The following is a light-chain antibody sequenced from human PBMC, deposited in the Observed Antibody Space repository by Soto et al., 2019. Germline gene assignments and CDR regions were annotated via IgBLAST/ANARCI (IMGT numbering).Light chain of an antibody. CDR1: QSVSSN. Sequence: VLKQSPVALSLSTGERATLSCRASQSVSSNYLAWYQQKPGQAPRLLIYGASTRATDIPARFSGSGSGTEFTLTISSLQSEDFGVYYCKQYNNWPGTFGQGTKVDIK. J-gene: IGKJ1*01. CDR3: KQYNNWPGT. V-gene: IGKV3-15*01. CDR2: GAS.